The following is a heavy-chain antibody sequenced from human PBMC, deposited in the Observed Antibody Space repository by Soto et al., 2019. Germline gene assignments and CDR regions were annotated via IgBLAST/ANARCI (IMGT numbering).Heavy chain of an antibody. J-gene: IGHJ4*02. CDR3: AGAPPGVAGRFLFDL. CDR2: IWYDGSNK. CDR1: GFAFSNYG. Sequence: QVQLVESGGGVVQPGRSLRLSCAASGFAFSNYGMHWVRQTPGKGLEWVALIWYDGSNKYYADSVKGRFTISRDNFKNTPYLQMDRLGGEDTGGYFCAGAPPGVAGRFLFDLWGQGTLVTGSS. D-gene: IGHD6-6*01. V-gene: IGHV3-33*01.